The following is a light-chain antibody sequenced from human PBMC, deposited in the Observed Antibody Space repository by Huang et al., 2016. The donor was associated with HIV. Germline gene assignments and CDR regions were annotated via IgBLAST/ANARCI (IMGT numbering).Light chain of an antibody. V-gene: IGKV3-20*01. CDR2: GAS. CDR3: QQYGSSSLT. J-gene: IGKJ4*01. Sequence: EIVLTQSPGTLSLSPGERATLSCRASQSVSSSYLAWYQQKPGQAPRLLIYGASNRATGIPDRVRGSGSGTDFTLTISRLEPEDFAVYFCQQYGSSSLTFGGGTKVEIK. CDR1: QSVSSSY.